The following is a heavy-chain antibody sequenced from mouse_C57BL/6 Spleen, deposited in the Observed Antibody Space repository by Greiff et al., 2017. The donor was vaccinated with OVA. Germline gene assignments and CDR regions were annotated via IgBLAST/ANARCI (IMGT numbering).Heavy chain of an antibody. J-gene: IGHJ4*01. CDR3: ARSDYGRAMDY. Sequence: VQLQQSGPELVKPGASVKISCKASGYSFTSYYIHWVKQRPGQGLEWIGWIYPGSGNTKYNEKFKGKATLTADTSSSTAYMQLSSLTSEDSAVYYCARSDYGRAMDYWGQGTSVTVSS. CDR2: IYPGSGNT. CDR1: GYSFTSYY. D-gene: IGHD1-1*01. V-gene: IGHV1-66*01.